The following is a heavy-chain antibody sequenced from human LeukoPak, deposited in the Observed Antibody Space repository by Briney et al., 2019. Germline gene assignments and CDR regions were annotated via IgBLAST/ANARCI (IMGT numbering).Heavy chain of an antibody. D-gene: IGHD3/OR15-3a*01. V-gene: IGHV4-59*08. J-gene: IGHJ4*02. Sequence: MASETLSLTCNVSGGSISNYYWSWIRQSPGKGLEWIGYIYYSGSTKYNPSLKSRVTISVDTSKNQFSLRLTSVTAADTAVYYCARQTGSGLFILPGGQGTLVTVSS. CDR3: ARQTGSGLFILP. CDR1: GGSISNYY. CDR2: IYYSGST.